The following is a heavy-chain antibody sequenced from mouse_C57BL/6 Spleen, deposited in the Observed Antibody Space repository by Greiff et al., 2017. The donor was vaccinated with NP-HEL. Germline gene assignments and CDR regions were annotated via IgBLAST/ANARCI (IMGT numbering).Heavy chain of an antibody. Sequence: EVKLMESGPGLVKPSQSLSLTCSVTGYSITSGYYWNWIRQFPGNKLEWMGYISYDGSNNYNPSLKNRISITRDTSKNQFFLKLNSVTTEDTATYYCARRGNDGYYWYFDVWGTGTTVTVSS. CDR2: ISYDGSN. D-gene: IGHD2-3*01. V-gene: IGHV3-6*01. CDR3: ARRGNDGYYWYFDV. CDR1: GYSITSGYY. J-gene: IGHJ1*03.